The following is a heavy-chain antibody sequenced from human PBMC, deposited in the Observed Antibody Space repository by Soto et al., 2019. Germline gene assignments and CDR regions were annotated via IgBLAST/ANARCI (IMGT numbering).Heavy chain of an antibody. CDR1: GGTFTSYT. Sequence: GASVRVSCKASGGTFTSYTISWVRQAPGQGLEWMGRIIPILGIANYAQKFQGRVTMTADKSTSTAYMELRSLRSDDTAVYYCARYFSSSPRDGKNWFYSWGQGTLVTVSS. V-gene: IGHV1-69*02. J-gene: IGHJ5*01. D-gene: IGHD6-13*01. CDR2: IIPILGIA. CDR3: ARYFSSSPRDGKNWFYS.